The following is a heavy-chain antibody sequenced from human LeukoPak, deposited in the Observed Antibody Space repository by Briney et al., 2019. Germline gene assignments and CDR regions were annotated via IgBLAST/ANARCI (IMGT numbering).Heavy chain of an antibody. J-gene: IGHJ6*02. V-gene: IGHV3-23*01. CDR1: GFTFTSDA. Sequence: GGSLRLSCAASGFTFTSDAMSCVREAPGEGLGWGSAIWGGGISKYYADTEKGRLNISSDNSKNTLYLQMNSLRAEDTAVYYCVKVSNSSDYNYGMDVWGQGTMVTVSS. D-gene: IGHD6-13*01. CDR2: IWGGGISK. CDR3: VKVSNSSDYNYGMDV.